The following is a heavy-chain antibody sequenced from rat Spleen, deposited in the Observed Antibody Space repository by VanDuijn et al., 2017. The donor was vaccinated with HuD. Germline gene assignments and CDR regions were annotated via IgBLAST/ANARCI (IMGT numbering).Heavy chain of an antibody. CDR1: GFSLSNYG. CDR2: IWGNGNT. J-gene: IGHJ2*01. CDR3: TIHPRY. V-gene: IGHV2-13*01. D-gene: IGHD3-1*01. Sequence: QVQLKESRPGLVQPSQTLSLTCTVSGFSLSNYGVIWVRQPPGKGLEWMGVIWGNGNTNYNSALKSRLSISRDTSNNQVFLKVNSLQTDDTGTYYCTIHPRYWGQGVMVTVSS.